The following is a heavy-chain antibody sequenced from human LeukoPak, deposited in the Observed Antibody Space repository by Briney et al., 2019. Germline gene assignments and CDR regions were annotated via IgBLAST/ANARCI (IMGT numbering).Heavy chain of an antibody. J-gene: IGHJ4*02. CDR3: AKDRSITMIVVVITIFDY. CDR2: ISWSWGST. Sequence: GSLRLSCSASGFTFSSYAMSWVRQAPGKGLGWVSAISWSWGSTYYADSVKGRFTITRDNSKNTLYLQMNSLRAEDTAVYYCAKDRSITMIVVVITIFDYWGQGTLVTVSS. V-gene: IGHV3-23*01. CDR1: GFTFSSYA. D-gene: IGHD3-22*01.